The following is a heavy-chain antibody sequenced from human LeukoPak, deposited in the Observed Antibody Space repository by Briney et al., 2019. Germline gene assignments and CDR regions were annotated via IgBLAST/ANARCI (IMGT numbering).Heavy chain of an antibody. D-gene: IGHD2-2*01. V-gene: IGHV3-21*01. CDR1: GFTFSSYS. Sequence: GGSLRLCCAASGFTFSSYSMNWVRQAPGKGLEWVSSISSSSSYIYYADSVKGRFTISRDNAKNSLYLQRNSLRAEDTAVYYCARERSLVPAAKSTDYYYYYYMDVWGKGTTVTVSS. CDR3: ARERSLVPAAKSTDYYYYYYMDV. J-gene: IGHJ6*03. CDR2: ISSSSSYI.